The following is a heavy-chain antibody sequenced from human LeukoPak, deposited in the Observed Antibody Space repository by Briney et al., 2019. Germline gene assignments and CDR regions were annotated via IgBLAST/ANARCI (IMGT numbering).Heavy chain of an antibody. V-gene: IGHV3-33*01. D-gene: IGHD5-12*01. Sequence: PGGSLRLSCAASGFTFSSYGMHWVRQAPGKGLEGVAVIWYDGSNKYYADSVKGRFTISSDNSKNTLYLQMNSLRAEDTAVYYCAREDIVATIHEGYFDYWGQGTLVTVSS. CDR2: IWYDGSNK. J-gene: IGHJ4*02. CDR1: GFTFSSYG. CDR3: AREDIVATIHEGYFDY.